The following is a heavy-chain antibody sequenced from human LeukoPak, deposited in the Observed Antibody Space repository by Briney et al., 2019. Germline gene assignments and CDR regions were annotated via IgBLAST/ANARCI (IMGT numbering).Heavy chain of an antibody. D-gene: IGHD6-6*01. CDR1: GGSISSSSYY. Sequence: SETLSLTCTVSGGSISSSSYYWGWIRQPPGKGLEWIGSIYYSASTYYNPSLKSRVTISVDTSKNQFSLKLSSVAAADTAVYYCARHSVSSSSGGFDYWGQGTLVTVSS. J-gene: IGHJ4*02. CDR3: ARHSVSSSSGGFDY. CDR2: IYYSAST. V-gene: IGHV4-39*01.